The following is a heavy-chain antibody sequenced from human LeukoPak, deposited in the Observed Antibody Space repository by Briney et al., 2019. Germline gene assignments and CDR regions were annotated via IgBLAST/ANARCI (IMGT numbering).Heavy chain of an antibody. V-gene: IGHV5-51*01. J-gene: IGHJ4*02. CDR1: GYSFTSYW. CDR3: AGGRLAVAGTGGYYFDY. Sequence: PGESLKISCKGSGYSFTSYWIGWVRQMPGKGLEGMGIIYPGDSDTRYSPSFQGQVTISADKSISTAYLQWSSLKASDTAMYHCAGGRLAVAGTGGYYFDYWGQGTLVTVSS. D-gene: IGHD6-19*01. CDR2: IYPGDSDT.